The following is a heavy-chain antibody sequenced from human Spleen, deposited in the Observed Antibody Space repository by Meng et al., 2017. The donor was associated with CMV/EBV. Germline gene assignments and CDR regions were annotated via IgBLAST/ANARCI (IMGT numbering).Heavy chain of an antibody. Sequence: GESLKISCAASGFTFSSYSMHWVRQAPGKGLEWVSSISTSSSYIYYADSVKGRFTISRDNAKNSLYLQMNSLRAEDTALYYCAKGSGYSYGFAYFDYWGQGTLVTVSS. CDR3: AKGSGYSYGFAYFDY. V-gene: IGHV3-21*04. D-gene: IGHD5-18*01. CDR1: GFTFSSYS. CDR2: ISTSSSYI. J-gene: IGHJ4*02.